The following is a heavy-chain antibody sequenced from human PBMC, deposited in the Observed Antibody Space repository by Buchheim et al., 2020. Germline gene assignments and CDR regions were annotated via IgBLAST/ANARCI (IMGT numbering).Heavy chain of an antibody. D-gene: IGHD1-26*01. Sequence: QVQLQESGPGLVKPSETLSLTCTVSGGSISSYYWSWVRQPPGKGLEWIGEIYHSGSTNYNPSLKSRVTISEDKSKNQFSLKLSSVTAADTAVYYCVRGGGFLDYWGQGTL. CDR3: VRGGGFLDY. J-gene: IGHJ4*02. CDR1: GGSISSYY. V-gene: IGHV4-4*02. CDR2: IYHSGST.